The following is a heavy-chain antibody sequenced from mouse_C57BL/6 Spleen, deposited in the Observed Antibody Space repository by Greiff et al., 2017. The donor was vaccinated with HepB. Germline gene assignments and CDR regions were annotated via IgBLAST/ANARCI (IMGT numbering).Heavy chain of an antibody. CDR3: ARGYDGYQIFDY. CDR2: IYPGSGNT. J-gene: IGHJ2*01. D-gene: IGHD2-3*01. Sequence: QVQLKESGPELVKPGASVKISCKASGYSFTSYYIHWVKQRPGQGLEWIGWIYPGSGNTKYNEKFKGKATLTADTSSSTAYMQHSSLTSEDSAVYYCARGYDGYQIFDYWGQGTTLTVSS. CDR1: GYSFTSYY. V-gene: IGHV1-66*01.